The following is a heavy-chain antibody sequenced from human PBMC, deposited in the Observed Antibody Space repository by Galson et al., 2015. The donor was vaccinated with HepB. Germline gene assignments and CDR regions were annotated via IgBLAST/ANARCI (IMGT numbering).Heavy chain of an antibody. V-gene: IGHV3-7*03. Sequence: SLRLSCAASGFTFSSYWMSWVRQAPGKGLEWVANIKQDGSEKYYVDSVKGRFTISRDNAKNSLYLQMNSLRAEDTAVYYCARVELGLWFGGLDYWGQGTLVTVSS. CDR1: GFTFSSYW. D-gene: IGHD3-10*01. J-gene: IGHJ4*02. CDR3: ARVELGLWFGGLDY. CDR2: IKQDGSEK.